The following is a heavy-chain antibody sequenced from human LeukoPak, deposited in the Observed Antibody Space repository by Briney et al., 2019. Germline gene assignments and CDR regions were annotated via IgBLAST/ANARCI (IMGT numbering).Heavy chain of an antibody. CDR3: ARRGVTPFFDY. J-gene: IGHJ4*02. CDR1: GYSISSGYY. V-gene: IGHV4-38-2*02. Sequence: SETLSLTCTVSGYSISSGYYWGWIRQPPGKGLEWIGSIYYSGSTYYNPSLKSRVTISVDTSKNQFSLKLSSVTAADTAVYYCARRGVTPFFDYWGQGTLVTVSS. D-gene: IGHD4-23*01. CDR2: IYYSGST.